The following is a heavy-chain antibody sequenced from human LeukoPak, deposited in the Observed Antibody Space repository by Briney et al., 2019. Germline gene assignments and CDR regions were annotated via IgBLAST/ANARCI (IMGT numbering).Heavy chain of an antibody. Sequence: SETLSLTCSVSGGSISSSSYYWGWIRQPPGKGLEWIGSIYYSGSTYYNPSLKSRVTISVDTSKNQFSLKLSSVTAADTAVYYCARHWLYYDSSGYLHNWYLDLWGRGTLATVSS. CDR3: ARHWLYYDSSGYLHNWYLDL. D-gene: IGHD3-22*01. J-gene: IGHJ2*01. CDR2: IYYSGST. V-gene: IGHV4-39*01. CDR1: GGSISSSSYY.